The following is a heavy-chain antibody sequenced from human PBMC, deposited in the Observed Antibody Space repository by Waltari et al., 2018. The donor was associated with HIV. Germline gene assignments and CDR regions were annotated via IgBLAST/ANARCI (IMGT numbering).Heavy chain of an antibody. CDR1: GYTFTSYG. D-gene: IGHD3-10*01. Sequence: QVQLVQSGAEVKKPGASVKVSCKASGYTFTSYGISWVRQAPGQGLEWMGWISAYTAHPNYAQQLQGRVTMTTDTSTSTAYMELMSLRSDDTAVYYCARGAPNLWGSGRSLPAFDIWGQGTMVTVSS. V-gene: IGHV1-18*01. J-gene: IGHJ3*02. CDR2: ISAYTAHP. CDR3: ARGAPNLWGSGRSLPAFDI.